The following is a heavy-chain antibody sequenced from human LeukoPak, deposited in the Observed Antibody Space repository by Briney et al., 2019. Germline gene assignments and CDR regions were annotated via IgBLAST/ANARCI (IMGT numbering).Heavy chain of an antibody. V-gene: IGHV4-4*02. CDR2: IYHSGST. D-gene: IGHD1-26*01. J-gene: IGHJ3*02. CDR1: GGSISSNMW. CDR3: ARDSSIVGTTGAFDI. Sequence: SETLSLTCSISGGSISSNMWWSWVRQTPGKRLEWIGEIYHSGSTNYSPSLKSRVTLLIDKSKNQFSLKLSSVTAADTAVYYCARDSSIVGTTGAFDIWGQGTMVIVSS.